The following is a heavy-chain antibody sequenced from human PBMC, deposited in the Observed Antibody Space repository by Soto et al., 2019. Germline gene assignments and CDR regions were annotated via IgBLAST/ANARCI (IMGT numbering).Heavy chain of an antibody. CDR3: ASGIAVAGLYYYYGMDV. CDR1: GYTFTSYD. J-gene: IGHJ6*02. Sequence: QVQLVQSGAEVKKPGASVKVSCKASGYTFTSYDINWVRQATGQGLEWMGWMNPNSGNKGYAQKFQGRVTMTRNTSISTAYMELSSLRSEDTAVYYCASGIAVAGLYYYYGMDVWGQGTTVTVSS. D-gene: IGHD6-19*01. V-gene: IGHV1-8*01. CDR2: MNPNSGNK.